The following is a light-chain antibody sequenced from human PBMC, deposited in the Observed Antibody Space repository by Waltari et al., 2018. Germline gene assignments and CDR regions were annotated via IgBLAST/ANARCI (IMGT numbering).Light chain of an antibody. J-gene: IGKJ2*01. CDR3: QQSYSTPNT. CDR2: AAS. V-gene: IGKV1-39*01. Sequence: DIQMTQSPSSLSASVGDRVTITCRASQSISSYLNWYQQKPGKAPKLLIYAASSLQSGVPSRFSGSGSGTDFTLTISSLQPEDFATYYCQQSYSTPNTFGQGTKLENK. CDR1: QSISSY.